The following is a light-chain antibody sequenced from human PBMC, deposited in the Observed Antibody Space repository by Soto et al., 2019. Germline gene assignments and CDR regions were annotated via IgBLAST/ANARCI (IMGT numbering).Light chain of an antibody. Sequence: EIVLTQSPCTLSLSPGERATLSCRASQSVSTSYVAWYQQKFGQPPKFLTYWASMRESGVPERFAGSGSGTDFTLTISGLQAEDVDVYYCQQYYSIPPSFGGGTKVDIK. CDR2: WAS. CDR1: QSVSTSY. V-gene: IGKV3-20*01. CDR3: QQYYSIPPS. J-gene: IGKJ4*01.